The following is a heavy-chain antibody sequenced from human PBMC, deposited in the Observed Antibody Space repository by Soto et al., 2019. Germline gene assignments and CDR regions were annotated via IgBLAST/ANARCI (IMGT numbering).Heavy chain of an antibody. D-gene: IGHD3-3*01. V-gene: IGHV4-59*08. J-gene: IGHJ6*03. CDR3: ARSYYDFWSGLYYYYYYMDV. Sequence: SETLSLTCTVSGGSIISYYWSWILQPPWKGLEWIGYIYYSGSTNYNPSLKSRVTISVDTSKNQFSLKLSSVTAADTAVYYCARSYYDFWSGLYYYYYYMDVWGKGTTVTVSS. CDR2: IYYSGST. CDR1: GGSIISYY.